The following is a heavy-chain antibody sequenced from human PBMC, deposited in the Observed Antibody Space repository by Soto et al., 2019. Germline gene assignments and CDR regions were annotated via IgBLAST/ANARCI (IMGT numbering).Heavy chain of an antibody. CDR1: GGSISRGGYS. J-gene: IGHJ4*02. D-gene: IGHD2-2*01. Sequence: QLQLQESGSGLVKPSQTLSLTCAVSGGSISRGGYSCSWIRQPPGKGMEWIGYMYHSGSTDYNPSLKSRVTISIDRSKTQFTLKLSDVTAADTAAYYCARVPDFLGQRMLVTVSS. CDR2: MYHSGST. V-gene: IGHV4-30-2*01. CDR3: ARVPDF.